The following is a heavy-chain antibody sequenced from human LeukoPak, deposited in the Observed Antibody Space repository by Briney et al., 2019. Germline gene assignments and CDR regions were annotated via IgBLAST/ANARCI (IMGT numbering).Heavy chain of an antibody. V-gene: IGHV1-69*05. Sequence: SVKVSCKASGGTFSSYAISWVRQAPGQGLEWMGRIIPIFGTANYAQKSQGRVTITTDESTSTAYMELSSLRSEDTAVYYCARDLVGATNGYFDYWGQGTLVTVSS. CDR2: IIPIFGTA. D-gene: IGHD1-26*01. CDR1: GGTFSSYA. J-gene: IGHJ4*02. CDR3: ARDLVGATNGYFDY.